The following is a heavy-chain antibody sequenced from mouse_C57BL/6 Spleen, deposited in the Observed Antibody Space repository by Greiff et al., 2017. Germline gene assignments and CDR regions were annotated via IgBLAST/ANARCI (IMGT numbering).Heavy chain of an antibody. Sequence: VQLQQSGAELVKPGASVKLSCTASGFNIKDYYMHWVKQRTEQGLEWIGRIDPEDGETKYAPQFQGKATITADTSSNTAYLQLSILTSEDTAFYYCARWDGNYYFDYWGQGTTLTVSS. V-gene: IGHV14-2*01. J-gene: IGHJ2*01. CDR1: GFNIKDYY. D-gene: IGHD2-1*01. CDR2: IDPEDGET. CDR3: ARWDGNYYFDY.